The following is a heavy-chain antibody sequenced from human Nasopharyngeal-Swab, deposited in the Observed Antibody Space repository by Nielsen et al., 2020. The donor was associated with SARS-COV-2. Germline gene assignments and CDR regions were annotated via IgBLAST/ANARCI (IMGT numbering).Heavy chain of an antibody. J-gene: IGHJ6*02. CDR2: ISSSGSTI. CDR1: GFTFSSYE. Sequence: GESLKISCAASGFTFSSYEMNWVRQAPGKGLEWVSYISSSGSTIYYADSVKGRFTISRDNAKNSLYLQMNSLRAEDTAVYYCAKDRDSGDDSDDYYHYYGMDVWGQGTTVTVSS. V-gene: IGHV3-48*03. CDR3: AKDRDSGDDSDDYYHYYGMDV. D-gene: IGHD5-12*01.